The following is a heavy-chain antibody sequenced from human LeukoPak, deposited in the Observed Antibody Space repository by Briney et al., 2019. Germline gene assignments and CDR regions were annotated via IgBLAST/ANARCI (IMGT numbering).Heavy chain of an antibody. Sequence: VASVNVSCKASGGTFSSYAISWVRQAPGHGLECMGGIIPIFDTANYAQKFQGRVTITADESTSTAYMELSSLRSEDTAVYYCARSRGYSGYVLGWFDPWGQGTLVTVSS. CDR1: GGTFSSYA. CDR2: IIPIFDTA. D-gene: IGHD5-12*01. V-gene: IGHV1-69*13. CDR3: ARSRGYSGYVLGWFDP. J-gene: IGHJ5*02.